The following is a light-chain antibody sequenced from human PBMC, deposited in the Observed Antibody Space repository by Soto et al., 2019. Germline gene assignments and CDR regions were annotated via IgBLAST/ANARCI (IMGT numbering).Light chain of an antibody. Sequence: QSVLTQPPSVSGAPGQRVTISCTGSSSNIGAGYDVPWYQQLPGTAPKLLIYGNSNRPSGVPDRFSGSKSGTSASLAITGFQAEDEADYYCQSYDSSLSGVVFGGGTKLTVL. J-gene: IGLJ2*01. CDR1: SSNIGAGYD. CDR2: GNS. CDR3: QSYDSSLSGVV. V-gene: IGLV1-40*01.